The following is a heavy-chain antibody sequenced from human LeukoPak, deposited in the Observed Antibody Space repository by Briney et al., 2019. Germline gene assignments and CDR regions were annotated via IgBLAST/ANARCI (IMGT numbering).Heavy chain of an antibody. J-gene: IGHJ4*02. D-gene: IGHD3-16*01. CDR3: ARQYVWRKSRYFDY. CDR1: GYSFTSYW. Sequence: GESLKISCEGSGYSFTSYWIGWVRQMPGKGLEWMGIIYPGDSDTRYSPSFQGQVTISADKSISTAYLQWSSLKASGTAMYYCARQYVWRKSRYFDYWGQGTLVTVSS. CDR2: IYPGDSDT. V-gene: IGHV5-51*01.